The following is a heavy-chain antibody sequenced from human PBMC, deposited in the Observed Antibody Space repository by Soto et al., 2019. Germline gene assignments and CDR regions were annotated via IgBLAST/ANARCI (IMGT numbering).Heavy chain of an antibody. CDR1: GFTFSDYY. CDR3: ARIITAAGGRRYFDL. V-gene: IGHV3-11*05. D-gene: IGHD6-13*01. Sequence: QVQLVESGGGLVKPGGSLRLSCAASGFTFSDYYMSWIRQAPGKGLEWVSYISNSSSYTNDADSVKGRFTISRDNAKNSLNLQMNSLRAEDRAVYYCARIITAAGGRRYFDLWGRGTLVTVSS. J-gene: IGHJ2*01. CDR2: ISNSSSYT.